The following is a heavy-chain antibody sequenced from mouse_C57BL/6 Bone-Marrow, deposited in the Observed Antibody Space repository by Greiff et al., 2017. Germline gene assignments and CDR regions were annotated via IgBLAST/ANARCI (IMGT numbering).Heavy chain of an antibody. Sequence: QVQLKQSGAELVRPGASVKLSCKASGYTFTDYYINWVKQRPGQGLEWIARIYPGSGNTYYNEKFKGKATLTAEKSSSTAYMQLSSLTSEGSAVYFGANSYYYGSSYDWFAYWGQGNLVTVSA. D-gene: IGHD1-1*01. CDR1: GYTFTDYY. CDR2: IYPGSGNT. V-gene: IGHV1-76*01. J-gene: IGHJ3*01. CDR3: ANSYYYGSSYDWFAY.